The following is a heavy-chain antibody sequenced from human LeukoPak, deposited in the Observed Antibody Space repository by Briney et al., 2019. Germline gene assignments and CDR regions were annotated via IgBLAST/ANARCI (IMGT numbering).Heavy chain of an antibody. V-gene: IGHV3-30-3*01. CDR1: GFTFSSYA. CDR3: ARDGLEYSSSSGLAHFDY. J-gene: IGHJ4*02. CDR2: ISYDGSNK. Sequence: GGSLRLSCAASGFTFSSYAMHWVRQAPGKGLEWVAVISYDGSNKYYADSVKGRFTISRDNSKNTLYLQMNSLRAEDTAVYYCARDGLEYSSSSGLAHFDYWGQGTLVTVSS. D-gene: IGHD6-6*01.